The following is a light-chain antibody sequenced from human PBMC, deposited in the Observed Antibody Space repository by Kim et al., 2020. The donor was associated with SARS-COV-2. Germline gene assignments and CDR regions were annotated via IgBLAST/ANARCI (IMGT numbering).Light chain of an antibody. CDR1: QSIFTW. Sequence: SASVGDRITITCRASQSIFTWLAWYQQKPGKAPKLLLYGASTLEGGVPSRFSGSGSGSVFSLTISSLQADDSATYYCQQYNSSPWTFGQGTKVEI. CDR3: QQYNSSPWT. CDR2: GAS. J-gene: IGKJ1*01. V-gene: IGKV1-5*03.